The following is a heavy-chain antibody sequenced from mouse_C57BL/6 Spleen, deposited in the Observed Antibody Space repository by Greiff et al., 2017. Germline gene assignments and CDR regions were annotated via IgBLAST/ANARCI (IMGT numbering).Heavy chain of an antibody. CDR1: GYTFTSYW. J-gene: IGHJ2*01. V-gene: IGHV1-59*01. Sequence: QVQLQQPGAELVRPGTSVKLSCKASGYTFTSYWMHWVKQRPGLGLEWIGVIDPNDSYTNYNQQFKGKATLTVDTSASTAYMQLSSLTSEDSAVYYCARGGLYSPDYWGQGTTLTVSA. CDR3: ARGGLYSPDY. CDR2: IDPNDSYT. D-gene: IGHD2-1*01.